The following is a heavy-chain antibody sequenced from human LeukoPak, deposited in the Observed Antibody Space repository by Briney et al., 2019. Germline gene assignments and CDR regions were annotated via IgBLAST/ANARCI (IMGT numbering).Heavy chain of an antibody. CDR3: ARYYCSGGSCYFDY. V-gene: IGHV3-53*01. CDR2: IYSGGST. D-gene: IGHD2-15*01. CDR1: GFTVSSNY. J-gene: IGHJ4*02. Sequence: LSGGSLRLSCAASGFTVSSNYMSWVRQAPGKGLEWVSVIYSGGSTYYADSVKGRFTISRDNSKNTLYLQMNSLRAEDTAVYYCARYYCSGGSCYFDYWGQGTLVTVSS.